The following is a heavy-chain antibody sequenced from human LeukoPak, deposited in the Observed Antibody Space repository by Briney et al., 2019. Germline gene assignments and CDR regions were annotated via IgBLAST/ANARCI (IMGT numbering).Heavy chain of an antibody. V-gene: IGHV4-39*01. CDR3: AKGNYGDYGMDV. J-gene: IGHJ6*02. D-gene: IGHD4-17*01. Sequence: SETLSLTCPVSGGSISSSSYYWGWIRQPPGKGLEWLGSIYYSGSTYYNPSLKSRVTISVDTSKNQFSLKLSSVTAADTAVYYCAKGNYGDYGMDVWGQGTTVTVSS. CDR2: IYYSGST. CDR1: GGSISSSSYY.